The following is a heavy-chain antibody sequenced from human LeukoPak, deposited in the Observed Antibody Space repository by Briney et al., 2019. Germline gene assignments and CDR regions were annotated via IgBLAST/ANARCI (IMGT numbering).Heavy chain of an antibody. J-gene: IGHJ4*02. V-gene: IGHV4-30-2*01. CDR1: GGSISSGGYY. CDR3: ARGVVVVPAGYFDY. Sequence: PSETLSLTCTVSGGSISSGGYYWSWIRQPPGKGLEWIGYIYHSGSTYYNPSLKSRVTISVDRSKNQFSLKLSSVTAADTAVYYCARGVVVVPAGYFDYWGQGTLVTVSS. CDR2: IYHSGST. D-gene: IGHD2-2*01.